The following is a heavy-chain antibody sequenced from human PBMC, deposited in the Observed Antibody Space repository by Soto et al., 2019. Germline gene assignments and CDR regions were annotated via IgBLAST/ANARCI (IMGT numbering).Heavy chain of an antibody. CDR3: AGAAAGTWV. J-gene: IGHJ4*02. Sequence: QVQLVESGGGVVQPGRSPRLSCAASGFTFSSYSMHWVRQAPGKGLEWGAVIWYDGSNKYYADSVKGRFTISRDNSKNTLYLQMNSLRAEDTAVYYCAGAAAGTWVWGQGTLVTVSS. CDR2: IWYDGSNK. V-gene: IGHV3-33*01. D-gene: IGHD6-13*01. CDR1: GFTFSSYS.